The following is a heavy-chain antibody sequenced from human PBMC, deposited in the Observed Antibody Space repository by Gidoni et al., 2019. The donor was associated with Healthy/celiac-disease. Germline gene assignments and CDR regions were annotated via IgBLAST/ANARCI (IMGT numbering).Heavy chain of an antibody. J-gene: IGHJ3*02. V-gene: IGHV3-7*01. CDR3: ARGYCSGGSCYSDDAFDI. D-gene: IGHD2-15*01. CDR1: GFTFSTFW. CDR2: RKQDGSEK. Sequence: EVQLVESGGGLVQPGGSLRLSCAASGFTFSTFWLSWVRQAPGKGLEWVANRKQDGSEKYYVDSVKGRFTISRDNAKNSLYLQMNSLRAEDTAVYYCARGYCSGGSCYSDDAFDIWGQGTMVTVSS.